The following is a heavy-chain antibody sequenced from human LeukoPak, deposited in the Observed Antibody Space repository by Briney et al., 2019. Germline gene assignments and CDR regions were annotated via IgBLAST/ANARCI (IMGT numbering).Heavy chain of an antibody. CDR3: AREVTAIRGYYYYGMDV. CDR1: GGSISSSSYY. D-gene: IGHD2-21*02. Sequence: SETLSLTCTVSGGSISSSSYYWGWIRQPPGKGLEWIGGIYYSGSTYYNPSLKSRVTISVDTSKNQFSLKLSSVTAADTAVYYCAREVTAIRGYYYYGMDVWGQGTTVTVSS. CDR2: IYYSGST. J-gene: IGHJ6*02. V-gene: IGHV4-39*07.